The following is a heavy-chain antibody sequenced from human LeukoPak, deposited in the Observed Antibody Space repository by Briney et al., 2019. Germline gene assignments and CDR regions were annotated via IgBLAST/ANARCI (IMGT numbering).Heavy chain of an antibody. Sequence: GGSLRLSCAASGLTLNNAWMSWVRQAPGKGLEWLGRIKRETDGGTIDYAAPVKGRFTISRDDSRSTLYLQMDSLKIEDTAVYYCTTDRYYDNSELQFQHWGQGTLVTVSS. J-gene: IGHJ1*01. CDR3: TTDRYYDNSELQFQH. CDR2: IKRETDGGTI. V-gene: IGHV3-15*01. D-gene: IGHD3-22*01. CDR1: GLTLNNAW.